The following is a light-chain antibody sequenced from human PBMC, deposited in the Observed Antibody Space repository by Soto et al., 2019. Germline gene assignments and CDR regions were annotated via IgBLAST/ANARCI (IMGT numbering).Light chain of an antibody. CDR2: DVT. CDR3: MSFTASSTYV. J-gene: IGLJ1*01. V-gene: IGLV2-14*01. Sequence: QSALTQPASVSGSPGQSITISCTGTSSDVGAYNYVSWYQQHPGKAPKLMIYDVTNRPSGISNRFSGSKSGNTASLTISGLQAEDEADYYCMSFTASSTYVFGAGTKLTVL. CDR1: SSDVGAYNY.